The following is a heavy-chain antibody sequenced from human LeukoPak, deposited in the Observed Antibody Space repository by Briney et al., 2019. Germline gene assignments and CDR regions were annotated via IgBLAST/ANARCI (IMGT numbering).Heavy chain of an antibody. CDR2: INHSGRT. CDR3: ARGGIAVAGTGMYYYYGMDV. D-gene: IGHD6-19*01. CDR1: GGSFSGYY. Sequence: SETLSLTCEVYGGSFSGYYWSWIRQPPGKGLEWIGEINHSGRTNYNPSLKSRVTISVDTSKNQFSLKLGSVTAADTAVYYCARGGIAVAGTGMYYYYGMDVWGQGTTVTVSS. V-gene: IGHV4-34*01. J-gene: IGHJ6*02.